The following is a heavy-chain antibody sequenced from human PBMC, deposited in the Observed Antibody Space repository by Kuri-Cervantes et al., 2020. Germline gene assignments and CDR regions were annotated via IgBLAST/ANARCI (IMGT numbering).Heavy chain of an antibody. D-gene: IGHD1-26*01. J-gene: IGHJ3*02. CDR1: GFTFSSHA. V-gene: IGHV3-23*01. Sequence: GESLKISCAASGFTFSSHAMSWVRQAPGKGLEWVSAISGSGGSTYYADSVKGRFTISRDNSKNTLYLQMNSLRAEDTAVYYCAKVVIVVGATSRHTDAFDIWGQGTMVTVSS. CDR2: ISGSGGST. CDR3: AKVVIVVGATSRHTDAFDI.